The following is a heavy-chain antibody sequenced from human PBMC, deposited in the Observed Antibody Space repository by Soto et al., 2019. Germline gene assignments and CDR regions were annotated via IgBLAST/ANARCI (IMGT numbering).Heavy chain of an antibody. Sequence: SQTLSLTCAISGDSVSSNSAAWNWIRQSPSRGLEWLGRTYYRSKWYNDCAVSVKSRITINPDTSKNQFSLQLNSVTPEDTAVYYCARAVDTAMVRLNWFDPWGQGTLVTVSS. V-gene: IGHV6-1*01. J-gene: IGHJ5*02. CDR3: ARAVDTAMVRLNWFDP. D-gene: IGHD5-18*01. CDR1: GDSVSSNSAA. CDR2: TYYRSKWYN.